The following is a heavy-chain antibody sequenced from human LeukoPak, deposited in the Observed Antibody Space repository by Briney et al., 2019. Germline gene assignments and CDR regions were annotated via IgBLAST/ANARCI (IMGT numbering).Heavy chain of an antibody. D-gene: IGHD6-19*01. V-gene: IGHV3-30*18. CDR3: AKGSGQWLMVGYYFDF. Sequence: GGSLRLSCAASGFTFRTYGMHWVRQAPGKGLEWVAVISYDGGNEYHADSMKGRFSISRDNSKNTLYLQMNSLRPEDTAVYYCAKGSGQWLMVGYYFDFWGQGTQVTVSS. J-gene: IGHJ4*02. CDR1: GFTFRTYG. CDR2: ISYDGGNE.